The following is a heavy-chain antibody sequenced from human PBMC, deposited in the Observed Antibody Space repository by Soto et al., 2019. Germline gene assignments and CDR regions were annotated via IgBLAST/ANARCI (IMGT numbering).Heavy chain of an antibody. CDR1: GYSFTSYW. Sequence: GESLKISCKGSGYSFTSYWIGWVRQMPGKGLEWMGIIYPGDSDTRYSPSFQGQVTISADKSISTAYLQWSSLKASDTAMYYCARHELVHGYSSSVFYMDVWGKGTTVTVSS. CDR3: ARHELVHGYSSSVFYMDV. CDR2: IYPGDSDT. D-gene: IGHD6-6*01. V-gene: IGHV5-51*01. J-gene: IGHJ6*03.